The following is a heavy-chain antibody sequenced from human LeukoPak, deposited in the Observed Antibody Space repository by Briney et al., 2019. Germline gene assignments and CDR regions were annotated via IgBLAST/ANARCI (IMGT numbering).Heavy chain of an antibody. D-gene: IGHD5-18*01. CDR1: GYTFTGYY. Sequence: ASVKVSCKASGYTFTGYYVYWVRQAPGQGLEWLGWINPNSGGTNYAQKFQGRVTMTRDTSISTAYMELSRLRSDDTAVYYCARALYSYVSGSNFDYWGQGTLVTVSS. J-gene: IGHJ4*02. CDR3: ARALYSYVSGSNFDY. CDR2: INPNSGGT. V-gene: IGHV1-2*02.